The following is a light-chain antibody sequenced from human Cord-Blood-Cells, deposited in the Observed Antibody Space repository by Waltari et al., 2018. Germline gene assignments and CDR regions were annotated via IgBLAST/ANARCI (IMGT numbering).Light chain of an antibody. J-gene: IGLJ2*01. V-gene: IGLV1-40*01. CDR3: QSYDSSLSAVV. Sequence: QSVLTQPPSVSGAPGQRVTISCTGSSSHIGAGYDVHWYQQLPGTAPNLLIYGNSNRPSGVPDRFSGSKSGTSASLAITGLQAEDEADYYCQSYDSSLSAVVFGGGTKLTVL. CDR2: GNS. CDR1: SSHIGAGYD.